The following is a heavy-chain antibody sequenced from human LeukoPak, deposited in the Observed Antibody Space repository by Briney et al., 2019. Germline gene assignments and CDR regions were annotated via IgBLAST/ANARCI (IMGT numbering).Heavy chain of an antibody. J-gene: IGHJ2*01. D-gene: IGHD2-15*01. CDR3: VAEGCSGGICYPYFDL. Sequence: ASVKVSFMVSGNTLTEVSMHWVRQAPGKGLQWIGGFDPANGGKIYAQQFKGRVTMTEDTSTDTAYMELNSLRSEDTAVYYCVAEGCSGGICYPYFDLWGRGTLVIVSS. V-gene: IGHV1-24*01. CDR1: GNTLTEVS. CDR2: FDPANGGK.